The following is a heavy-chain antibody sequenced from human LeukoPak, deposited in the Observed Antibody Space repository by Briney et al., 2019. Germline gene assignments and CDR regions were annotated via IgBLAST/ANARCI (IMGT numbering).Heavy chain of an antibody. CDR3: ARAGTTYSYDEHVFDI. CDR2: IYNTVNT. V-gene: IGHV4-59*12. Sequence: PSETLSLTCTVSGGSISNYYWSWLRQPPGKGLEWLGHIYNTVNTNYNPSLQSRVTISVDPSKQQLSLRLSSVTAADTAVYYCARAGTTYSYDEHVFDIWGQGTMVTVSS. D-gene: IGHD3-22*01. CDR1: GGSISNYY. J-gene: IGHJ3*02.